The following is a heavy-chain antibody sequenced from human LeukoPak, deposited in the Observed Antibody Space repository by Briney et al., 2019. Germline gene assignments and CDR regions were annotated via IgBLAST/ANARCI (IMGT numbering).Heavy chain of an antibody. D-gene: IGHD3-16*02. CDR2: ISSGGVTK. V-gene: IGHV3-48*03. CDR3: ARDGARGSYPTQLGMDF. Sequence: GGSLRLSCAASGFTFSSYEMNWVRQAPGKGLEWVSYISSGGVTKFYADSVKGRFTISRDNAKNPLYLQMNSLRAEETAVYYCARDGARGSYPTQLGMDFWGQGTTATVSS. CDR1: GFTFSSYE. J-gene: IGHJ6*02.